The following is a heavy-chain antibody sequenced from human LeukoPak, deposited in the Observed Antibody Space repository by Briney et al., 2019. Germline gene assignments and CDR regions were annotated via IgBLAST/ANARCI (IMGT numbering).Heavy chain of an antibody. J-gene: IGHJ4*02. CDR3: AGGKRRITIFGVVIMPNY. V-gene: IGHV1-2*02. Sequence: EASVKVSCKASGYTFTGYYMHWVRQAPGQGLEWMGWINPNSGGTNYAQKFQGRVTMTRDTSISTAYMELSRLRSDDTAVYYCAGGKRRITIFGVVIMPNYWGQGTLVTVSS. CDR2: INPNSGGT. CDR1: GYTFTGYY. D-gene: IGHD3-3*01.